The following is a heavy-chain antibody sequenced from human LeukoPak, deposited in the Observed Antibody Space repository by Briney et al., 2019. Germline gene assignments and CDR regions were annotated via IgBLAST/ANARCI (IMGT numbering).Heavy chain of an antibody. J-gene: IGHJ4*02. CDR2: INHSGST. CDR1: GGSFSGNY. CDR3: ARQPGSEQLAKPFDY. D-gene: IGHD6-13*01. Sequence: SSETLSLTCAVYGGSFSGNYWSWIRQPPGKGLEWIGEINHSGSTNYNPSLKSRVTISVDTSKNQFSLKLSSVTAADTALYYCARQPGSEQLAKPFDYWGQGTLVTVSS. V-gene: IGHV4-34*01.